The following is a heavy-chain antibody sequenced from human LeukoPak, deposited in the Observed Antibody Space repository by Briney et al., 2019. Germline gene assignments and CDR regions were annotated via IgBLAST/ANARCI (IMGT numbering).Heavy chain of an antibody. CDR3: AKDRPLAYCGGDCYSTGYFDY. D-gene: IGHD2-21*02. CDR1: GFTFSSYG. J-gene: IGHJ4*02. V-gene: IGHV3-30*18. Sequence: GRSLRLSCAASGFTFSSYGMHWVRQAPGKGLEWVAVISYDGSNKYYADSVKGRFTISRDNSKNTLYLQMNSLRAEDTAVYYCAKDRPLAYCGGDCYSTGYFDYWGQGTLVTVSS. CDR2: ISYDGSNK.